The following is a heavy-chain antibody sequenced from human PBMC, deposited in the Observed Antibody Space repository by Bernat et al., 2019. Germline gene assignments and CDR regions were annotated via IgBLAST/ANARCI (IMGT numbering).Heavy chain of an antibody. V-gene: IGHV4-59*01. J-gene: IGHJ4*02. CDR1: GGSISSYY. D-gene: IGHD5-18*01. CDR2: IYYSGST. Sequence: QVQLQESGPGLVKPSETLSLTCTVSGGSISSYYWSWIRQPPGKGLEWIGYIYYSGSTNYNPSLKSRVTISVDTSKNQFYLKLSSVTAADTAVYYCARLERGYSIFDYWGQGTLVTVSS. CDR3: ARLERGYSIFDY.